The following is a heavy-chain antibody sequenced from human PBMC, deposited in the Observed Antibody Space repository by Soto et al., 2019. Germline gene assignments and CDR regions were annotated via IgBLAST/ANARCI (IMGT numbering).Heavy chain of an antibody. D-gene: IGHD5-12*01. J-gene: IGHJ4*02. CDR2: ISAYNGNT. Sequence: QVQLVQSGAEVKKPGASVKVSCKASGYTFTSYGISWVRQAPGQGLEWMGWISAYNGNTNYAQKLQGRGTMTTDTSTSTDYMELRSLRSDDTAVYYCAREEPGYSGYGPTNQFDYWGQGTLVTVSS. CDR1: GYTFTSYG. V-gene: IGHV1-18*01. CDR3: AREEPGYSGYGPTNQFDY.